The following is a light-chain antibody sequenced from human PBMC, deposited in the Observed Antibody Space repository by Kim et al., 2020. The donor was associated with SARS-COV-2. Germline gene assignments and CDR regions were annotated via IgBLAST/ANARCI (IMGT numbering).Light chain of an antibody. CDR2: AAS. CDR3: QKYDTAPLT. J-gene: IGKJ4*01. Sequence: DIQMTQSPSSLSASVGDRVTITCRASQGFSNYLAWYQQKPGKVPKLLIFAASSLQSGVPSRFRGSGSGTDFTLTISGLQPEDVATYYCQKYDTAPLTFGGGTKVEIK. CDR1: QGFSNY. V-gene: IGKV1-27*01.